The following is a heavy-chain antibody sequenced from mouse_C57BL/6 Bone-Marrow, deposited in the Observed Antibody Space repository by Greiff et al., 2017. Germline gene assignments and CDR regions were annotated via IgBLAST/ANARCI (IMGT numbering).Heavy chain of an antibody. CDR1: GFNIKDDY. Sequence: EVQLQESGAELVRPGASVKLSCTASGFNIKDDYMHWVKQRPEQGLEWIGWIDPENGDTEYASKFQGKATITADTSSNTAYLQLSSLTSEDTAVYYCTKLYYAMDYGGQGTAVTVSA. CDR2: IDPENGDT. J-gene: IGHJ4*01. CDR3: TKLYYAMDY. V-gene: IGHV14-4*01.